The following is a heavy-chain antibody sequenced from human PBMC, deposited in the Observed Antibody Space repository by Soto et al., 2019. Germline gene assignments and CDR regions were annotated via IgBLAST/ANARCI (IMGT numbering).Heavy chain of an antibody. V-gene: IGHV3-23*01. CDR1: GFTFSSYA. CDR3: AKDLLDTAMVGNEEPNWFDP. Sequence: GGSLRLSCAASGFTFSSYAMSWVRQAPGKGLEWVSAISGSGGSTYYADSVKGRFTISRDNSKNTLYLQMNSLRAEDTAVYYCAKDLLDTAMVGNEEPNWFDPWGQGTLVTVSS. CDR2: ISGSGGST. J-gene: IGHJ5*02. D-gene: IGHD5-18*01.